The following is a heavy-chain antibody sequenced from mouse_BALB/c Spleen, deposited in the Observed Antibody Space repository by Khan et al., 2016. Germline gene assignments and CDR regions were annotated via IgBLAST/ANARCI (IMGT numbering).Heavy chain of an antibody. CDR1: GFTFSSYA. J-gene: IGHJ2*01. Sequence: EVELVESGGGLVKPGGSLKLSCAASGFTFSSYAMSWVSQTPEKRLEWVASLSSGGSSFYPDILKDRYTISRDNARNILYLQMSSLRSEDTAMYYCASKVYYFDYWGQGTTLTVSS. CDR2: LSSGGSS. V-gene: IGHV5-6-5*01. CDR3: ASKVYYFDY.